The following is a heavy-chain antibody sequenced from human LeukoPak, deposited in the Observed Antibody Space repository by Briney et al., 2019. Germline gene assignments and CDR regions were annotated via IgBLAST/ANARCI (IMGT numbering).Heavy chain of an antibody. D-gene: IGHD3-10*01. V-gene: IGHV3-74*01. CDR3: ARDRGVAPPLDR. Sequence: GGSLRLSCAASGFTGSDYWIHWVGQAPGKGLVWGSRITTDVTNTDYAASVKGRFTISSDNAKNPVYLQMNSLSADDTAFYYCARDRGVAPPLDRWGQGTLVTVSS. CDR2: ITTDVTNT. J-gene: IGHJ5*02. CDR1: GFTGSDYW.